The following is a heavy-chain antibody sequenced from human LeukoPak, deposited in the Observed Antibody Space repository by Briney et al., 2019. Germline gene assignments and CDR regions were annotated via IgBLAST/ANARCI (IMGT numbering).Heavy chain of an antibody. CDR1: GYIFSDYY. CDR2: INPKSGAA. CDR3: ARGAEAETSPLDF. Sequence: ASVTVSFKASGYIFSDYYMHWVRQAPGQGLEWLGWINPKSGAADYAQQFRGRVTMTRDTSINTDYMEMKRVTSDDTAVYYCARGAEAETSPLDFWGQGTLVIVS. V-gene: IGHV1-2*02. J-gene: IGHJ4*02. D-gene: IGHD6-13*01.